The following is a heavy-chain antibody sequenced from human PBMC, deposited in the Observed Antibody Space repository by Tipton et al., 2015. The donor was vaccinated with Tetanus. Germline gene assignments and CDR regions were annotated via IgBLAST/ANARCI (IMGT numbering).Heavy chain of an antibody. CDR3: ARDYTSYYAYYGMDV. Sequence: SGFTFRSYGMHWVRQAPGKGLEWVAVLWFDGGDEYYADSVKGRFTISGDTSENSVYLQLNSLRAEDTAVYYCARDYTSYYAYYGMDVWGQGTTVTVSS. V-gene: IGHV3-33*01. CDR2: LWFDGGDE. D-gene: IGHD3-16*01. J-gene: IGHJ6*02. CDR1: GFTFRSYG.